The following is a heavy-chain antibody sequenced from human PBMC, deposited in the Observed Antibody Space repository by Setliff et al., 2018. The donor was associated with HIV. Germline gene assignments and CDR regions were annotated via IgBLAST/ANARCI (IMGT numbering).Heavy chain of an antibody. V-gene: IGHV1-18*01. J-gene: IGHJ4*02. CDR1: GHTYNAYG. D-gene: IGHD3-10*01. CDR2: ISAHYGST. Sequence: ASVKVSCKAYGHTYNAYGITWVRQAPGQGLEWMGWISAHYGSTKYAQTLQGRVTMTTDTSTNTAYMELRCLRSDDTAVYYCASSSPTTYYYGSGSPPLDYWGQGTLVTVSS. CDR3: ASSSPTTYYYGSGSPPLDY.